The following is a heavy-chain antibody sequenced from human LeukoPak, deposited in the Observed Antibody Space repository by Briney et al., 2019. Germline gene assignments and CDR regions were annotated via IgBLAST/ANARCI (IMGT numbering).Heavy chain of an antibody. CDR2: INGDGRNI. J-gene: IGHJ4*02. D-gene: IGHD5-12*01. Sequence: GGSLRLSCVASGFTFSSYWMHWVRQDPRKGLVWVSRINGDGRNINYADSVRGRFTISRDNAKNTLYLQMNSLRVEDTALYYCAKEVATDSGYDVPSDYWGQGILVTVSS. V-gene: IGHV3-74*01. CDR1: GFTFSSYW. CDR3: AKEVATDSGYDVPSDY.